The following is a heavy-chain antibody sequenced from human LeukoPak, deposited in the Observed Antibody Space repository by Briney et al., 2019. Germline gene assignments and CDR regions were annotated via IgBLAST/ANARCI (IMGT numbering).Heavy chain of an antibody. CDR2: ISGSSSHA. V-gene: IGHV3-11*06. D-gene: IGHD6-13*01. CDR1: RFTFSDYY. J-gene: IGHJ4*02. Sequence: GGSLRLSCAASRFTFSDYYMSWIRQAPGKGLEWVSYISGSSSHADYADSVKGRFTISRDNAKNSLYLQMNSLRAEDTAVYYCTRTPAPGTLDYWGQGTLVTVSS. CDR3: TRTPAPGTLDY.